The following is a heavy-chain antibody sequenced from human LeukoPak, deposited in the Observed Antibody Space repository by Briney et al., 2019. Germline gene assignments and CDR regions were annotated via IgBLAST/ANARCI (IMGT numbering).Heavy chain of an antibody. CDR2: IYYSGST. CDR1: GGSISSDN. D-gene: IGHD6-6*01. V-gene: IGHV4-59*01. Sequence: SETLSLTCTVSGGSISSDNWSWIRQPPGKGLEWIGCIYYSGSTNYNPSLKSRVTISVDTSKNQFSLKLSSVTAADTAVYYCARDIAARPGPAFDIWGQGTMVTVSS. J-gene: IGHJ3*02. CDR3: ARDIAARPGPAFDI.